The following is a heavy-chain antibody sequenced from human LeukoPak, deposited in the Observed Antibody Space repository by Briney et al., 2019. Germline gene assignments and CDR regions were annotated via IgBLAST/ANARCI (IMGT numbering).Heavy chain of an antibody. J-gene: IGHJ5*02. V-gene: IGHV4-31*02. CDR1: AGSINSRDFF. D-gene: IGHD2-8*02. CDR2: IFYSGST. Sequence: SETLSLTCTVSAGSINSRDFFWSWVRQHPGKGLEWIGYIFYSGSTYYNPSLEGRVTMSVDTSKNRSSLTLTSVTAADTAIYYCTRITGLMRVTSDTWGQGNLVTVSS. CDR3: TRITGLMRVTSDT.